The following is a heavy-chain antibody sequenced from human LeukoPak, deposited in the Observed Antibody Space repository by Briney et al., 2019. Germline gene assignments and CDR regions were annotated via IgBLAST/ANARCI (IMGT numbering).Heavy chain of an antibody. J-gene: IGHJ3*02. D-gene: IGHD5-24*01. CDR1: GFTFSTYA. V-gene: IGHV3-33*01. Sequence: PPGGSLRLSCAASGFTFSTYAMHWVRQAPGKGLEWVAVLYYDGSNKYFADSVKGRFTISRDNSKNTLYLQMNSLRAEDTSVYYCARDPGERWLQSGAFDIWGRGTMVTVSS. CDR3: ARDPGERWLQSGAFDI. CDR2: LYYDGSNK.